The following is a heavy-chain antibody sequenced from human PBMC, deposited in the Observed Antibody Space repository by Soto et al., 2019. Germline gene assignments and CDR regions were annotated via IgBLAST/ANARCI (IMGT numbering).Heavy chain of an antibody. D-gene: IGHD1-1*01. CDR2: IRSNGGTT. J-gene: IGHJ4*02. CDR3: VRRVSGNDDY. V-gene: IGHV3-64*01. Sequence: EVQLAESGGGMVQPGGSLRLSCVASGFTFSSYDMHWVRQAPGKGLEYVSSIRSNGGTTYYGKYVKGRFTISKDNSKNTLYLQMGSLRAEAIAVYYCVRRVSGNDDYWGQGTLVTVSS. CDR1: GFTFSSYD.